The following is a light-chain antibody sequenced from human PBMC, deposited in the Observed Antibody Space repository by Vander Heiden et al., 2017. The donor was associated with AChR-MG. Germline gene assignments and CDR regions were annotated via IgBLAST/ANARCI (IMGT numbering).Light chain of an antibody. Sequence: QTVVTQEPSFSVSPGGTVTFTCGLSSGSVSTSYYPSWYQQTPGQAPRTLIYSTNIRSSGVPDRFSGSILGNKAALTITGAQADDESDYYCVLYMGSGTWMFGGGTKLTVL. CDR3: VLYMGSGTWM. CDR1: SGSVSTSYY. J-gene: IGLJ3*02. V-gene: IGLV8-61*01. CDR2: STN.